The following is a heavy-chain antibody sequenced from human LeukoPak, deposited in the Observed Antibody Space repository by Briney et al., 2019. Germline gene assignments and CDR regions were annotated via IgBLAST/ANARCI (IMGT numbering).Heavy chain of an antibody. V-gene: IGHV4-4*07. CDR1: GGSVNSYY. CDR3: ARDDEWLPAGDYYGMDV. CDR2: IYASGSN. Sequence: PSETLSLTCTVSGGSVNSYYWSWIRQPAGKGLEWIGHIYASGSNDYNPSLKSRVTMSLDMAKNQFSLRLTSVTAADTAVYYCARDDEWLPAGDYYGMDVWGQGTTVTVSS. J-gene: IGHJ6*02. D-gene: IGHD5-12*01.